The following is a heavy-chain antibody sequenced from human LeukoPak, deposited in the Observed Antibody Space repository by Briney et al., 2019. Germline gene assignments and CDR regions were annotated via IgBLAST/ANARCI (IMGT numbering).Heavy chain of an antibody. CDR1: GGSFSGYY. CDR2: INHSGST. V-gene: IGHV4-34*01. CDR3: ARGIRNPIYYYYYGMDV. Sequence: SETLSLTCAVYGGSFSGYYWSWIRQPPGKGLEWIGEINHSGSTNYNPSLKSRVTVSVDTSKNQFSLKLSSVTVADTAVYYCARGIRNPIYYYYYGMDVWGQGTTVTVSS. J-gene: IGHJ6*02.